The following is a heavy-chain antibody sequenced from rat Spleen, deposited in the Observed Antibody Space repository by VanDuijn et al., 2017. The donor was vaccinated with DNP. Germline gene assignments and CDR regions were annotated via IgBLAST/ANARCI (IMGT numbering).Heavy chain of an antibody. CDR1: GFTFNNYW. Sequence: EVQLVESGGGLVQPGRSLKLSCVASGFTFNNYWMTWIRQAPGKGLEWVASITNTGGSTYYLDSVKGRFTISRDNAKSTLYLQMDSLRSEDTATYYCARQDWALDYWGQGVMVTVSS. V-gene: IGHV5-31*01. D-gene: IGHD5-1*01. J-gene: IGHJ2*01. CDR3: ARQDWALDY. CDR2: ITNTGGST.